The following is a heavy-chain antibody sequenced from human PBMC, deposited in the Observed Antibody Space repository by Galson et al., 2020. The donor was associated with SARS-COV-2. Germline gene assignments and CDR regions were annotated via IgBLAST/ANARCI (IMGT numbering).Heavy chain of an antibody. D-gene: IGHD3-9*01. CDR1: GGSFSGYY. V-gene: IGHV4-34*01. CDR3: ARGPYDILTGEGDYYYGMDV. Sequence: SETLSLTCAVYGGSFSGYYWSWIRQPPGKGLEWIGEINHSGSTNYNPSLKSRVTISVDTSKNQFSLKLSSVTAADTAVYYCARGPYDILTGEGDYYYGMDVWGQGTTVTVSS. CDR2: INHSGST. J-gene: IGHJ6*02.